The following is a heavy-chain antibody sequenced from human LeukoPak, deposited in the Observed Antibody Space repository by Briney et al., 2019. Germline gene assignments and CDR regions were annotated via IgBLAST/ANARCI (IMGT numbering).Heavy chain of an antibody. V-gene: IGHV3-23*01. CDR2: ISGSGGST. Sequence: GGSLRLSCAASGFTFSSYGMSWVRQAPGKGLEWVSAISGSGGSTYYADSVKGRFTISRDNAKNSLYLQMNSLRAEDTALYYCTKDIGVYDAFDMWGQGTMVTVSS. J-gene: IGHJ3*02. CDR3: TKDIGVYDAFDM. CDR1: GFTFSSYG. D-gene: IGHD1-14*01.